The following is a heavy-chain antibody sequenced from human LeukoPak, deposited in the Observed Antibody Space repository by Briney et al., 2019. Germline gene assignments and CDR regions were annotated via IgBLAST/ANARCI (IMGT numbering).Heavy chain of an antibody. CDR1: GYTLTELS. V-gene: IGHV1-24*01. CDR2: FDPEGGET. J-gene: IGHJ4*02. D-gene: IGHD1-1*01. CDR3: ATYSRTTGTSDFDY. Sequence: ASVKVSCKVSGYTLTELSMHWVRQAPGKGLEWMGGFDPEGGETIYAQKFQGRVTMTEDTSTDTAYMELSSLRSEDTAVYYCATYSRTTGTSDFDYWGQGTLVTVSS.